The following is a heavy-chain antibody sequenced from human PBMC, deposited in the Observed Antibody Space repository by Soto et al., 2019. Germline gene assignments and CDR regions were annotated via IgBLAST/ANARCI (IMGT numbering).Heavy chain of an antibody. CDR3: ARVLPKHWYFDL. CDR2: ISSSSSTI. CDR1: GFTFSSYS. Sequence: GGSLRLSCAASGFTFSSYSMNWVRQAPGKGLEWVSYISSSSSTIYYADSVKGRFTISRDNAKNSLYLQMNSLRAEDTAVYYCARVLPKHWYFDLRGRGTLVTVSS. V-gene: IGHV3-48*01. J-gene: IGHJ2*01.